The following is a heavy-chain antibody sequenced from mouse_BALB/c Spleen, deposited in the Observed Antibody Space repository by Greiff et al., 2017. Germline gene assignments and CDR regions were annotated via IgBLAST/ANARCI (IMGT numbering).Heavy chain of an antibody. CDR3: ARVGLPALYYAMDY. Sequence: VQLQQSGPELVKPGASVKISCKASGYSFTSYYIHWVKQRPGQGLEWIGWIFPGSGNTKYNEKFKGKATLTADTSSSTAYMQLSSLTSEDSAVYFCARVGLPALYYAMDYWGQGTSVTVSS. D-gene: IGHD4-1*01. CDR2: IFPGSGNT. J-gene: IGHJ4*01. CDR1: GYSFTSYY. V-gene: IGHV1-66*01.